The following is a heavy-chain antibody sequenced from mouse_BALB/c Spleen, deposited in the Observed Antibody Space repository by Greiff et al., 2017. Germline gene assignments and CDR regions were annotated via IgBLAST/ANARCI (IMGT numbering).Heavy chain of an antibody. D-gene: IGHD2-10*02. J-gene: IGHJ4*01. Sequence: EVQGVESGGGLVKPGGSLKLSCAASGFTFSSYAMSWVRQSPEKRLEWVAEISSGGSYTYYPDTVTGRFTISRDNAKNTLYLEMSSLRSEDTAMYYCAREYAGADYDAMDYWGQGTSVTVSS. CDR3: AREYAGADYDAMDY. V-gene: IGHV5-9-4*01. CDR2: ISSGGSYT. CDR1: GFTFSSYA.